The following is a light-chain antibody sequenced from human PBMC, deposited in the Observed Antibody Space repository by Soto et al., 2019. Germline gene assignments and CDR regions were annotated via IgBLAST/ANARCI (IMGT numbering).Light chain of an antibody. J-gene: IGKJ4*01. CDR1: QGISSY. CDR2: GAS. CDR3: QQYYSYLLT. V-gene: IGKV1-8*01. Sequence: AIRMTQSPSSFSASTGDRVTITCRARQGISSYLAWYQQKPGKAPKLLIYGASTLQTGVPSRFSGSGSGTYFTLTISCLQSEDCANDYCQQYYSYLLTFGGGTKVEIK.